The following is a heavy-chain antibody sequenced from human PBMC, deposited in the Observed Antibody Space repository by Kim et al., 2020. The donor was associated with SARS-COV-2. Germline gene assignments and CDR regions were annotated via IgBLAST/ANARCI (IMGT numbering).Heavy chain of an antibody. V-gene: IGHV4-61*01. CDR2: IYYSGST. D-gene: IGHD3-3*01. J-gene: IGHJ6*02. CDR1: GGSVSSGSYY. Sequence: SETLSLTCTVSGGSVSSGSYYWSWIRQPPGKGLEWIGYIYYSGSTNYNPSLKSRVTISVDTSKNQFSLKLSSVTAADTAVYYCASSEPHNYDFWSAHGMDVWGQGTTVTVSS. CDR3: ASSEPHNYDFWSAHGMDV.